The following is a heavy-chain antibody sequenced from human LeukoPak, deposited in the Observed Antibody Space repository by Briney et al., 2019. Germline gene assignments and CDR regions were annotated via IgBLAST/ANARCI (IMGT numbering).Heavy chain of an antibody. CDR1: GFTFSSYW. V-gene: IGHV3-74*01. J-gene: IGHJ4*02. CDR3: AKALIRSSWYLVDS. CDR2: INSDGSSI. D-gene: IGHD6-13*01. Sequence: GSLRLSCAASGFTFSSYWMHWVRQAPGKGLVWVSRINSDGSSISYADSVKGRFTISRDNAKNTLYLQMNSLRGEGTAVYYCAKALIRSSWYLVDSWGQGTLVTVSS.